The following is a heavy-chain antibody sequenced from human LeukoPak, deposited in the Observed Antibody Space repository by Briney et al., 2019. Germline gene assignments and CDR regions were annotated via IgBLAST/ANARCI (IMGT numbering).Heavy chain of an antibody. CDR1: GGSFSGYY. CDR3: ARIHYTHYYGSGSYHAFDI. J-gene: IGHJ3*02. CDR2: INHSGST. Sequence: PSETLSLTCAVYGGSFSGYYWSWVRQPPGKGLEWIGEINHSGSTNYNPSLKSRVTISVDTSKNQFSLKLSSVTAADTAVYYCARIHYTHYYGSGSYHAFDIWGQGTMVTVSS. D-gene: IGHD3-10*01. V-gene: IGHV4-34*01.